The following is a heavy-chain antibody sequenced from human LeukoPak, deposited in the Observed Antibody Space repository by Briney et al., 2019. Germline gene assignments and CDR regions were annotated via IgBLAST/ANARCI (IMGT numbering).Heavy chain of an antibody. CDR1: GGSISGFH. D-gene: IGHD5/OR15-5a*01. Sequence: SETLSLTCTVSGGSISGFHWSWIRQPAGKGLEWIGRIHTSGSTNYNPSLKSRVIMSVDTSKNQFSLNLSSVTAADTAVYYCARDLFSILSTKYWGQGTLVTVSS. J-gene: IGHJ4*02. CDR3: ARDLFSILSTKY. CDR2: IHTSGST. V-gene: IGHV4-4*07.